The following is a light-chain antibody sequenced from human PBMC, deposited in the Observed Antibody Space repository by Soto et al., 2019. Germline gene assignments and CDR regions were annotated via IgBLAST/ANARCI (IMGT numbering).Light chain of an antibody. Sequence: DIVMTQSPDSLAVSLGERATINCKSSQSVLYSSNNKNYLAWYQQKPGQPPNLLIYWSSTRESWVPDRFSGSGSGTDFPLTISSLQAEDVAVYYCQQYYSTPFTFGPGTKVDIK. CDR2: WSS. V-gene: IGKV4-1*01. CDR1: QSVLYSSNNKNY. J-gene: IGKJ3*01. CDR3: QQYYSTPFT.